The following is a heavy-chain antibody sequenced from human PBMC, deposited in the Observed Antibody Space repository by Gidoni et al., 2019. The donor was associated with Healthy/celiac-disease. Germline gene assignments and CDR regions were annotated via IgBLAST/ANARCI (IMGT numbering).Heavy chain of an antibody. J-gene: IGHJ2*01. CDR2: ISWNSGSI. V-gene: IGHV3-9*01. Sequence: EVQLVESGGGLVQPGRSLRLSCAASGFTFDDYAMHWVRQAPGKGLEWVSGISWNSGSIGYADSVKGRFTISRDNAKNSLYLQMNSLRAEDTALYYCAKGALWVIENWYFDLWGRGTLVTVSS. D-gene: IGHD3-16*02. CDR1: GFTFDDYA. CDR3: AKGALWVIENWYFDL.